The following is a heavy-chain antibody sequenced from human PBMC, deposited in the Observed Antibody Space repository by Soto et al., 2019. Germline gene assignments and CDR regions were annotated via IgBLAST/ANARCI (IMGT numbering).Heavy chain of an antibody. CDR1: GLTVSGKKY. V-gene: IGHV3-53*01. CDR3: ASWHEREHAYDV. J-gene: IGHJ3*01. D-gene: IGHD1-1*01. Sequence: DVQLVESGGGLIQPGESLRLSCAAFGLTVSGKKYVAWVGQAPGKGLEWVSALYDVDGSFYADSVKGRFTTSSDSSKTTAYLQMNGLRPDDTAVYYCASWHEREHAYDVWGQGTTVTVSS. CDR2: LYDVDGS.